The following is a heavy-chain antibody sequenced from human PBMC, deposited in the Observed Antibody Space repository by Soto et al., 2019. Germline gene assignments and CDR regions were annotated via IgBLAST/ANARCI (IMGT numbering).Heavy chain of an antibody. CDR1: GYTFTSSA. V-gene: IGHV1-58*01. CDR2: IVVDSGNT. J-gene: IGHJ4*02. D-gene: IGHD3-3*01. Sequence: SVKVSCKASGYTFTSSALQWVRQARGQRLEWMGWIVVDSGNTNYAQKLQDRVTMTRDTSTSTAYMELRSLRSDDTAVYYCARDGVLRFLEWSDYWGQGTLVTVSS. CDR3: ARDGVLRFLEWSDY.